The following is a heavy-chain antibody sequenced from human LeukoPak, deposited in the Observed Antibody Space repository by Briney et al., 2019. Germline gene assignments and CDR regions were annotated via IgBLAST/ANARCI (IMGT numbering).Heavy chain of an antibody. V-gene: IGHV3-7*05. Sequence: TGGSLRLSCVASGFTFSSSWMSWVRQAPGKGLEWVANIKQDRSEKYCVDSVKGRFTISRDNAKNSLYLQMNSLRAEDTAVYYCAREAGIPPSTQQWPTSVDYWGQGTLVTVSS. CDR1: GFTFSSSW. CDR2: IKQDRSEK. J-gene: IGHJ4*02. CDR3: AREAGIPPSTQQWPTSVDY. D-gene: IGHD5-18*01.